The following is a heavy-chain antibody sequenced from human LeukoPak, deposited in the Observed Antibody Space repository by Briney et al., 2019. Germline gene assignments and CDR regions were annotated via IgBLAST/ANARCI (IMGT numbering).Heavy chain of an antibody. Sequence: SETLSLTCTVSGGSISSYYWSWIRQPPGKGLEWIGYINYSGSTNYNPSLKSRVTISVDTSKNQFSLKLSSVTAADTAVYYCARRVGSYLDYWGQGTLVTVSS. CDR2: INYSGST. CDR3: ARRVGSYLDY. V-gene: IGHV4-59*08. CDR1: GGSISSYY. D-gene: IGHD3-10*01. J-gene: IGHJ4*02.